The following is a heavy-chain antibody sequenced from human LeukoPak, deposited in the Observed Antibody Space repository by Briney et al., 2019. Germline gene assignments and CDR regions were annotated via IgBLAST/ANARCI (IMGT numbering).Heavy chain of an antibody. Sequence: PGGSLRLSCAASGFTFGAYTINWVRQAPGKGLEWVSCIFSRSESILYADSVKGRFTISRDNAKNLLYLQMDSLRVEDTAVYYCAIQRTVRGVPYHFDYWGQGTLVTVS. CDR3: AIQRTVRGVPYHFDY. CDR2: IFSRSESI. J-gene: IGHJ4*02. V-gene: IGHV3-21*06. D-gene: IGHD3-10*01. CDR1: GFTFGAYT.